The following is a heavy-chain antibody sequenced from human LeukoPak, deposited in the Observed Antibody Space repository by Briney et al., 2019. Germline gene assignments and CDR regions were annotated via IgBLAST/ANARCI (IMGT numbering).Heavy chain of an antibody. CDR2: ISSSSSYI. CDR1: GFTFSSYS. J-gene: IGHJ3*02. CDR3: ARDYRVGASAFDI. V-gene: IGHV3-21*01. D-gene: IGHD1-26*01. Sequence: GGSLRLSCAASGFTFSSYSMNWVRQAPGKGLEWVSSISSSSSYIYYADSVKGRFTISRDNAKNSLYLQMNSLRAEDTAVYYCARDYRVGASAFDIWGQGTMVTVSS.